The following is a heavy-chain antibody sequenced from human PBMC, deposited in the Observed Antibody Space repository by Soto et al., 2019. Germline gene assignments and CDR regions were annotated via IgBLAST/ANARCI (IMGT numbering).Heavy chain of an antibody. J-gene: IGHJ4*02. Sequence: SESLSLTFDVSGHSISSGYYWGWIRQPAGKGLEWIGSVFHSGTTYYNPSIKTRVTISVATSKTQFSLKLTSLTAADTAVYYCARDRRGSGGFSYTILDSWGQGTLVTVSS. CDR3: ARDRRGSGGFSYTILDS. V-gene: IGHV4-38-2*02. CDR1: GHSISSGYY. D-gene: IGHD2-15*01. CDR2: VFHSGTT.